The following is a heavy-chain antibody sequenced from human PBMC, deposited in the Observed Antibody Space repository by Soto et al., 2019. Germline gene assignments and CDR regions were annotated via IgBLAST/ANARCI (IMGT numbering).Heavy chain of an antibody. CDR3: AKENQHLVHDY. V-gene: IGHV3-30*18. CDR2: ISHDGSDK. CDR1: GFTFRNYG. J-gene: IGHJ4*02. D-gene: IGHD6-13*01. Sequence: QVQLVESGGGAVRPGRSLRLTCAASGFTFRNYGMHWVRQAPGKGLEWVAVISHDGSDKYYADSMKGRFIISRDNSENTLFLNMNSLKPEDTAVYYCAKENQHLVHDYWGQGTLVTVSS.